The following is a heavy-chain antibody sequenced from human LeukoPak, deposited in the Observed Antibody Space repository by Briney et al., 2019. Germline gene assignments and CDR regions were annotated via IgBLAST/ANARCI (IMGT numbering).Heavy chain of an antibody. CDR2: LYSGGST. J-gene: IGHJ4*02. Sequence: GGSLRLSCAASGFTVSSNYVSWVRQAPGTGLEWVSLLYSGGSTYYADSVKGRFTISRDNAKNSLYLQMNSLRAEDTAVYYCAATPSLIASAGTFDYWGQGTLVTVSS. CDR3: AATPSLIASAGTFDY. CDR1: GFTVSSNY. D-gene: IGHD6-13*01. V-gene: IGHV3-66*01.